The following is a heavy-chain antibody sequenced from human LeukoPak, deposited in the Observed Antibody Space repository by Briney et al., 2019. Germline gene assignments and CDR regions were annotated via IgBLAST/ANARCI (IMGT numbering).Heavy chain of an antibody. CDR1: GGSISSSSYY. Sequence: PSETLSLTCTVSGGSISSSSYYWGWIRQPPGKGLEWIGSIYYSGSTYYNPSLKSRVTISVDTSKNQFSLKLSSVTAADTAVYYCARDSGWFDLYYFDYWGQGTLVTVSS. J-gene: IGHJ4*02. CDR3: ARDSGWFDLYYFDY. V-gene: IGHV4-39*07. D-gene: IGHD3-10*01. CDR2: IYYSGST.